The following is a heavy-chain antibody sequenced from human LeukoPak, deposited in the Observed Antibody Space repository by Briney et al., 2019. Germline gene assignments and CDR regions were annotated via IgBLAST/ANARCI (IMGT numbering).Heavy chain of an antibody. V-gene: IGHV3-30*02. D-gene: IGHD6-13*01. CDR3: TRGGRSTSYYWEY. CDR1: GFTFSSYG. CDR2: IRYDGSNK. J-gene: IGHJ4*02. Sequence: TGGSLRLSCAASGFTFSSYGMHWVRQAPGKGLEWVAFIRYDGSNKYYADSVKGRFTISRDNSKNTLYLHMNNLRAEDTAVYYCTRGGRSTSYYWEYWGQGTLVTVSS.